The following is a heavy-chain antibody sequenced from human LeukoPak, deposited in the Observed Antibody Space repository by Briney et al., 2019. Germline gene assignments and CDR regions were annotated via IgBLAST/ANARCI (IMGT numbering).Heavy chain of an antibody. V-gene: IGHV4-39*01. CDR2: IYYSGST. J-gene: IGHJ4*02. CDR1: GGSISISTYY. CDR3: ARNASDSGTSYFDY. Sequence: PSETLSLTCTVSGGSISISTYYWGWIRQPPGKGLGWIGSIYYSGSTSYNPSLKSRVTMSVDTSKNQFSLKLDSVTAADTAVYYCARNASDSGTSYFDYWGQGTLVTVSS. D-gene: IGHD1-26*01.